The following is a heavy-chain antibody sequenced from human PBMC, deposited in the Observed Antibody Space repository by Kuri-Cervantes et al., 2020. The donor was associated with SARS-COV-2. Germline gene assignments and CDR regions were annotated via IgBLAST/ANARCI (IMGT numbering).Heavy chain of an antibody. D-gene: IGHD3-3*01. Sequence: GESLKSFCTASGFTFGDYAMHWVRQAPGKGLEWVGFIRSKAYGGTTEYAASVKGRFTISRDDSKSIAYLQMNSLKTEDTAVYYCTSNDSWSGYYHDYWGQGTLVTVSS. CDR1: GFTFGDYA. J-gene: IGHJ4*02. CDR3: TSNDSWSGYYHDY. V-gene: IGHV3-49*04. CDR2: IRSKAYGGTT.